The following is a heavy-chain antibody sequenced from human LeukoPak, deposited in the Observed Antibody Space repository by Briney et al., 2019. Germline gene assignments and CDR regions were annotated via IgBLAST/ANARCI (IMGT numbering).Heavy chain of an antibody. CDR2: INSAGSNT. Sequence: GGSLRLSCAASGFTFSTYWMHWVRQAPGKGLVWVSLINSAGSNTTYADSVKGRFTISRDNSENTLYLQMNSLRVEDTAVYYCATGARSRPFDYWGQGTLVTVSS. J-gene: IGHJ4*02. CDR3: ATGARSRPFDY. D-gene: IGHD6-13*01. CDR1: GFTFSTYW. V-gene: IGHV3-74*01.